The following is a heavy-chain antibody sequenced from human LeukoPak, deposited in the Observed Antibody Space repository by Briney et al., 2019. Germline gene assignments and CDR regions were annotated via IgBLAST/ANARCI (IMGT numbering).Heavy chain of an antibody. CDR1: GFTFSSYW. CDR3: ARDWDSGYCSSTSCNGY. Sequence: GGSLRLSCAASGFTFSSYWMSWVRQAPGKGLEWVANIKKDGSEEYYVDSVKGRFTISRDNAKNSLYLQMDSLRAEDTAVYYCARDWDSGYCSSTSCNGYWGQGILVTVSS. CDR2: IKKDGSEE. V-gene: IGHV3-7*01. D-gene: IGHD2-2*01. J-gene: IGHJ4*02.